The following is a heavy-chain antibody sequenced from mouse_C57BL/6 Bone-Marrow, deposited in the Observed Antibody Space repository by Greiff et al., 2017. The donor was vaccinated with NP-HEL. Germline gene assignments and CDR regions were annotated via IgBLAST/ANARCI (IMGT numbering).Heavy chain of an antibody. CDR2: IDPSDSYT. Sequence: QVQLQQPGAELVRPGTSVKLSCKASGYTFTSYWMHWVKQRPGQGLEWIGVIDPSDSYTNYNQKFKGKATLTVDTSSSTAYMQLSSLTSEDSAVYYCARFPAQASAWVAYWGQGTLVTVSA. D-gene: IGHD3-2*02. CDR3: ARFPAQASAWVAY. CDR1: GYTFTSYW. J-gene: IGHJ3*01. V-gene: IGHV1-59*01.